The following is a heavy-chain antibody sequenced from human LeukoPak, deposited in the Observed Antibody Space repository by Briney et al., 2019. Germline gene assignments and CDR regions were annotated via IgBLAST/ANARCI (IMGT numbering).Heavy chain of an antibody. CDR2: IYYSGST. J-gene: IGHJ4*02. D-gene: IGHD6-19*01. V-gene: IGHV4-39*07. Sequence: PSETLSLTCTVSGGSISSSSYYWGWIRQPPGKGLEWIGSIYYSGSTYYNPSLKSRVTISVDTSKNQFSLKLSSVTAADTAVYYCARDGSGAVAVAGFDYWGQGTLVTVSS. CDR3: ARDGSGAVAVAGFDY. CDR1: GGSISSSSYY.